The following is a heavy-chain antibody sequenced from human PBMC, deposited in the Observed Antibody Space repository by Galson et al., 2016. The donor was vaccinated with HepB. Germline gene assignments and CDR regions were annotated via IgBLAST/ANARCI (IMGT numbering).Heavy chain of an antibody. Sequence: SLRLSCAASGFDFFDYYMTWIRQAPGKGLEWLSSIDLSGSDTDYADSVKGRFTISRDNAKKFLYLQMTSVRVEDTAVYYCASQRSGSFGYWGQGTLVTVSS. V-gene: IGHV3-11*03. D-gene: IGHD1-26*01. CDR2: IDLSGSDT. CDR1: GFDFFDYY. J-gene: IGHJ4*02. CDR3: ASQRSGSFGY.